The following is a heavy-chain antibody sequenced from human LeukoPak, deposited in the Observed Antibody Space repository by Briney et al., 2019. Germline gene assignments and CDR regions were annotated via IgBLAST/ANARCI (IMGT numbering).Heavy chain of an antibody. J-gene: IGHJ3*02. Sequence: TPSETLSPTCTVSGGSISSYYWSWIRQPAGKGLEWIGRIYTSGSTNYNPSLKSRVTMSVDTSKNQFSLKLSSVTAADTAVYYCARWVVTAILGAFDIWGQGTMVTVSS. CDR2: IYTSGST. V-gene: IGHV4-4*07. CDR3: ARWVVTAILGAFDI. D-gene: IGHD2-21*02. CDR1: GGSISSYY.